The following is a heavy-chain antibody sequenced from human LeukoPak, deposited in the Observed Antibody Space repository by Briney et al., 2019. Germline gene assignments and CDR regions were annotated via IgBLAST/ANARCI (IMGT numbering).Heavy chain of an antibody. CDR2: IYYSGST. CDR3: ARQGGGEDY. D-gene: IGHD2-21*01. Sequence: PLETLSLTCTVSGGSISSYYWSWIRQPPGKGLEWIGYIYYSGSTNYNPSLKSRVTISVDTSKNQFSLKLSSVTAADTAVYYCARQGGGEDYWGQGTLVTVSS. V-gene: IGHV4-59*08. CDR1: GGSISSYY. J-gene: IGHJ4*02.